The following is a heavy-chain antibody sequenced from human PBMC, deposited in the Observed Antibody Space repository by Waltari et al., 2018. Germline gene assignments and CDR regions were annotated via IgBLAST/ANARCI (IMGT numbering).Heavy chain of an antibody. CDR3: ARKCTSCYVGVFAFDI. CDR2: MNPNSGNT. D-gene: IGHD2-2*01. Sequence: QVQLVQSGAEVKKPGASVKVSCKASGYTFTSYDINWVRQATGQGLEWMGWMNPNSGNTGYAQKFQGRVTMTRNTSISTAYMELSSLRSEDTAVYYCARKCTSCYVGVFAFDIWGQGTMVTVSS. J-gene: IGHJ3*02. CDR1: GYTFTSYD. V-gene: IGHV1-8*01.